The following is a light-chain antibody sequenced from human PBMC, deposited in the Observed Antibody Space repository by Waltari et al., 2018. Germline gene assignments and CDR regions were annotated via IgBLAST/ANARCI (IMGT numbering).Light chain of an antibody. CDR1: QGISSY. CDR2: AAS. J-gene: IGKJ3*01. CDR3: QQYYSYPPFT. V-gene: IGKV1-8*01. Sequence: AIRMTQSPSSFSASTGDRVTITCRASQGISSYLAWYQQKPGKAPKLLIYAASTLQSGVPSRFRCSGSGTDFTLTISCLQSEDFATYYCQQYYSYPPFTFGPGTKVDIK.